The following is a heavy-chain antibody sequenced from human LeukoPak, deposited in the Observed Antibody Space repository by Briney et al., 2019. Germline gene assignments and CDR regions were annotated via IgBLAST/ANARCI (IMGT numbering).Heavy chain of an antibody. D-gene: IGHD6-13*01. Sequence: GGSLRLSCAASGLTFSDYSMTWVRQAPGKGLFWVSGISAGGGSTYYADSVKGRFSISRDNSRNTLYLQMNSLRAEDTAVYYCAKDAAGPEYWGQGTLVTVSS. J-gene: IGHJ4*02. V-gene: IGHV3-23*01. CDR1: GLTFSDYS. CDR3: AKDAAGPEY. CDR2: ISAGGGST.